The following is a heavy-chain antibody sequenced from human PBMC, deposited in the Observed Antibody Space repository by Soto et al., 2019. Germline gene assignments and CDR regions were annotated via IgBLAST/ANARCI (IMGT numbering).Heavy chain of an antibody. D-gene: IGHD3-10*01. Sequence: EVQLLESGGGLVQPGGSLRLSCAASRFTFSTYGMSWVRQAPGKGLEWVSDISGSGGNTYYADSVKGRFTISRDNSKNTLYLQMNSLRAEDTAVYYCAESAMIRGGGWFDPWGQGTLVTVSS. V-gene: IGHV3-23*01. CDR3: AESAMIRGGGWFDP. CDR1: RFTFSTYG. CDR2: ISGSGGNT. J-gene: IGHJ5*02.